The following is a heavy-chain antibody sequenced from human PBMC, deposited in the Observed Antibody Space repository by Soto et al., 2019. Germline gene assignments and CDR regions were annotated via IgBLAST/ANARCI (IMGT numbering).Heavy chain of an antibody. J-gene: IGHJ6*03. CDR3: ARGPGIAVAGRRDYYYYMDV. CDR1: GGSFSGYY. D-gene: IGHD6-19*01. Sequence: SETLSLTCAVYGGSFSGYYWSWIRQPPGKGLEWIGEINHSGSTNYNPSLKSRVTISVDTSKNQFSLKLSSVTAADTAVDYCARGPGIAVAGRRDYYYYMDVWGKGTTVTVSS. V-gene: IGHV4-34*01. CDR2: INHSGST.